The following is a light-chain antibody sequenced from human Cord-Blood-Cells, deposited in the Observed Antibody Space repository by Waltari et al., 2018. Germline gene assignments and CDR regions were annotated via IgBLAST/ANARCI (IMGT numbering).Light chain of an antibody. CDR2: DVS. J-gene: IGLJ3*02. CDR3: SSYTSSSTWV. Sequence: QSALTQPASVSGSPGQSITISCTGTSSDVGGYNYVSWYQQHPGKAPKLMIYDVSNRPSGVSNRVSGSKSGNMASLTISGLQAEDEADYYCSSYTSSSTWVFGGGTKLTVL. CDR1: SSDVGGYNY. V-gene: IGLV2-14*01.